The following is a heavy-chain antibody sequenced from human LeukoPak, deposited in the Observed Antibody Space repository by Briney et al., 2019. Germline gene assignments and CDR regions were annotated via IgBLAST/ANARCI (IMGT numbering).Heavy chain of an antibody. CDR3: ARTPSSEQQLFFDY. V-gene: IGHV3-21*01. CDR1: GFTVSRYN. Sequence: PGGSLRLSCAASGFTVSRYNMNWVRQAPGKGLEWVSSITSSSSYIYYADSLKGRFTISRDNAKNLLYLQMNSLRVEDTAVYYCARTPSSEQQLFFDYWGQGTLVTVSS. D-gene: IGHD6-13*01. J-gene: IGHJ4*02. CDR2: ITSSSSYI.